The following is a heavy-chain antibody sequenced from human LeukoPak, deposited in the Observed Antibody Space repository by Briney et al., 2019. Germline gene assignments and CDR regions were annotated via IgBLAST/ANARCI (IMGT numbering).Heavy chain of an antibody. V-gene: IGHV3-7*01. CDR2: IKEDGSEK. J-gene: IGHJ4*02. CDR1: GFTFSSHW. D-gene: IGHD3/OR15-3a*01. Sequence: PGGSLRLSCAASGFTFSSHWMSWVRQAPRKGLEWLASIKEDGSEKYYVDSVKGRFTISRDNAKNSLFLQMNSLRDEDTATYYCVRDLVWDTGRVDYWGQGTLVTVSS. CDR3: VRDLVWDTGRVDY.